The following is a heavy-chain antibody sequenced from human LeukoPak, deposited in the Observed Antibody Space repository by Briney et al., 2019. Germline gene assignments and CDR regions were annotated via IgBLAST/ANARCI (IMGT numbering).Heavy chain of an antibody. CDR1: GITFSNSW. CDR2: IHTRRNGETT. D-gene: IGHD6-19*01. V-gene: IGHV3-15*01. J-gene: IGHJ4*02. CDR3: TTYSSGSCPF. Sequence: PGGALRLSCADSGITFSNSWILWVPQAPRQEVAWVGRIHTRRNGETTEYGAAVKGRFTNTRDESKNTLYLQMNSLKTEETAVYYCTTYSSGSCPFWGQGTLVTVSS.